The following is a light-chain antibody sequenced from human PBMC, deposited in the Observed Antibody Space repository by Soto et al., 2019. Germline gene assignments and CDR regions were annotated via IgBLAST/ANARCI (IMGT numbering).Light chain of an antibody. CDR2: TAS. CDR3: QQTYNTLMYT. Sequence: DIQMTQSPSSLSASVGDRVTITCRASQSISRYLNWYQQKPGKAPKLLIYTASTLQSGVPSRFSGSGSGTDFTLTISSLQPEDSATYYCQQTYNTLMYTFGQGTKLEIK. CDR1: QSISRY. V-gene: IGKV1-39*01. J-gene: IGKJ2*01.